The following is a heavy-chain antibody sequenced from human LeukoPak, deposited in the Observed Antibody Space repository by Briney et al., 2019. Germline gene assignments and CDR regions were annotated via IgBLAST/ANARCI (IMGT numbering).Heavy chain of an antibody. J-gene: IGHJ3*02. D-gene: IGHD3-10*02. CDR1: GFIFSSNY. CDR2: IYSGGST. Sequence: GGSLRLSCAVSGFIFSSNYMSWVRQAPGKGLEWVSGIYSGGSTYHTDSVKGKFTIPKENTKNTLYLQMNSLRAEDTPVYYCAAVFGKPIWGEGTMATVSS. V-gene: IGHV3-66*01. CDR3: AAVFGKPI.